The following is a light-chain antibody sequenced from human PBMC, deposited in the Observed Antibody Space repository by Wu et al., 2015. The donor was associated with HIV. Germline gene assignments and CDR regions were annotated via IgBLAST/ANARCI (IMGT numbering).Light chain of an antibody. Sequence: AIRMTQSPSSLSASTGDRVTLTCRASQVIRSNLAWYRQKPGKAPELLIYSASTLHSGVPSRFSGSGSGTDFTLTISCLQSEDFATYYCQQYDTYPLTFGGGTKME. CDR3: QQYDTYPLT. J-gene: IGKJ4*01. CDR1: QVIRSN. CDR2: SAS. V-gene: IGKV1-8*01.